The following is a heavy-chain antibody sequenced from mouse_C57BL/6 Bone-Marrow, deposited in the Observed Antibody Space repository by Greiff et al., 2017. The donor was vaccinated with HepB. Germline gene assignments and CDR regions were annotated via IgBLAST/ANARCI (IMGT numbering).Heavy chain of an antibody. CDR3: ARDREWRGLFDY. Sequence: EVQLQESGPGLVKPSQSLSLTCSVTGYSITSGYYWNWIRQFPGNKLEWMGYISYDGSNNYNPSLKNRISITRDTSKNQFFLKLNSVTTEDTATYYCARDREWRGLFDYWGQGTTLTVSS. D-gene: IGHD3-3*01. V-gene: IGHV3-6*01. J-gene: IGHJ2*01. CDR1: GYSITSGYY. CDR2: ISYDGSN.